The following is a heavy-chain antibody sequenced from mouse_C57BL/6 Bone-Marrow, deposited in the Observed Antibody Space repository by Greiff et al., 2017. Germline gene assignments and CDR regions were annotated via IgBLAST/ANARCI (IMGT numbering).Heavy chain of an antibody. V-gene: IGHV1-69*01. Sequence: VQLQQPGAELVMPGASVKLSCKASGYTFTSYWMHWVKQRPGQGLEWIGEIDPPDSYTNYNQKFKGKSTLTVDKSSSTAYMQLSSLTSEDSAVYYCARGNSKGGYAMDYWGQGTSVTVSS. CDR2: IDPPDSYT. J-gene: IGHJ4*01. CDR3: ARGNSKGGYAMDY. CDR1: GYTFTSYW. D-gene: IGHD2-5*01.